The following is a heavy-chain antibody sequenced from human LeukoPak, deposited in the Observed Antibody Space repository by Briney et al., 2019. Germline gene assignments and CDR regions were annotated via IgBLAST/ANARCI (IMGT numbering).Heavy chain of an antibody. CDR1: GFTFSSYA. D-gene: IGHD6-19*01. V-gene: IGHV3-30-3*01. Sequence: GGSLRLSCAASGFTFSSYAMHWVRQAPGKGLEWVAVISYDGSNKYYADSVKGRFTISRDNSKSTLYLQMNSLGAEDTAVYYCARERLVYFDYWGQGTLVTVSS. CDR3: ARERLVYFDY. J-gene: IGHJ4*02. CDR2: ISYDGSNK.